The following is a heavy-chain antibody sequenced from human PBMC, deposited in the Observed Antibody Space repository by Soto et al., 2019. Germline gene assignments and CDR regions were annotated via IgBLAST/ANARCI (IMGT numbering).Heavy chain of an antibody. CDR2: IYSGGST. CDR3: AGEVSPYYDFWSGYYTRSSSGMDV. Sequence: GGSLRLSCAASGFTVSSNYMSWVRQAPGKGLERVSVIYSGGSTYYADSVKGRFTISRDNSKNTLYLQMNSLRAEDTAVYYCAGEVSPYYDFWSGYYTRSSSGMDVWGQGTTVTVSS. V-gene: IGHV3-66*01. CDR1: GFTVSSNY. D-gene: IGHD3-3*01. J-gene: IGHJ6*01.